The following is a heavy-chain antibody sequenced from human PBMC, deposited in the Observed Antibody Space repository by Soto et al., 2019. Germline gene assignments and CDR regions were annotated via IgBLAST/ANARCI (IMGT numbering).Heavy chain of an antibody. Sequence: QVPLQESGPGLVKPSETLSLTCTVSGGSISSYYWSWIRQPPGKGLEWIGYISYSGRTNYNPSLKSRVTIPVDTTKNQCSLKLSSVTAASTAVYNCARRYGWAFDIWGNGTMVTVSS. CDR2: ISYSGRT. J-gene: IGHJ3*02. CDR3: ARRYGWAFDI. V-gene: IGHV4-59*08. CDR1: GGSISSYY. D-gene: IGHD3-16*01.